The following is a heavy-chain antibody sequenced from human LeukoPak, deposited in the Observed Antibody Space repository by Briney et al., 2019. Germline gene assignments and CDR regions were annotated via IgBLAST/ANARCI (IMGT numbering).Heavy chain of an antibody. Sequence: GESLKISCKASGYTFTKYWIAWVRQMPGKGQEWMGIIYPGDSDTRYSPSFQGQVTISADKSISTAYLQWSSLKASDTAMYYCARRRIAVAGSVVHYFDYWGQGTLVTVSS. CDR1: GYTFTKYW. D-gene: IGHD6-19*01. J-gene: IGHJ4*02. CDR2: IYPGDSDT. CDR3: ARRRIAVAGSVVHYFDY. V-gene: IGHV5-51*01.